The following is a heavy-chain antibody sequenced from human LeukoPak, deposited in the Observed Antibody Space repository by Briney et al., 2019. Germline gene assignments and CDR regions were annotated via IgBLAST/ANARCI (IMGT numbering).Heavy chain of an antibody. J-gene: IGHJ4*02. CDR3: AKWGISYYGSGSYYGFDY. Sequence: GRSLRLSCAASGFTFSSYGMHWVRQAPGKGLEWVAVISYDGSNKYYPDSVKGRFTISKGKSKITVYLQMNSLRAEDTAVYYCAKWGISYYGSGSYYGFDYWGQGTLVTVSS. D-gene: IGHD3-10*01. CDR2: ISYDGSNK. CDR1: GFTFSSYG. V-gene: IGHV3-30*18.